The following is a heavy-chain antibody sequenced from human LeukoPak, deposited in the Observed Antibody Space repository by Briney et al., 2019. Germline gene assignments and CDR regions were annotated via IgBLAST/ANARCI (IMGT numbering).Heavy chain of an antibody. CDR3: ARGRRRYCSGGSCYGGAYYYYGMDV. J-gene: IGHJ6*02. Sequence: SETLSLTCAVYGGSFSGYYWSWIRQPPGKGLEWIGEINHGGSTNYNPSLKSRVTISVDTSKNQFSLKLSSVTAADTAVYYCARGRRRYCSGGSCYGGAYYYYGMDVWGQGTTVTVSS. CDR2: INHGGST. CDR1: GGSFSGYY. D-gene: IGHD2-15*01. V-gene: IGHV4-34*01.